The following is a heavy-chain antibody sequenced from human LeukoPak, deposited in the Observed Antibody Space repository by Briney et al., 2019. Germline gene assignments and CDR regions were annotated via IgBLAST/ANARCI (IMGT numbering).Heavy chain of an antibody. CDR3: AKDCGFWRCLDY. CDR1: GFTFSNYV. V-gene: IGHV3-23*01. D-gene: IGHD3-3*01. Sequence: PGGSLRLSCAASGFTFSNYVMGWVRQAPGKGLEWVSAISGNSDGADYADSVKGRFTISRDNSKTTLYLQMNSLRAEDTAVYYCAKDCGFWRCLDYWGQGTLVTVSS. CDR2: ISGNSDGA. J-gene: IGHJ4*02.